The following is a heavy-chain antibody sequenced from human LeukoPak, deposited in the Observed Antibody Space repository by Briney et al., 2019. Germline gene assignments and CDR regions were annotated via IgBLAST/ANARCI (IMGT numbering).Heavy chain of an antibody. J-gene: IGHJ4*02. D-gene: IGHD3-10*01. CDR2: ISGSGDST. CDR3: AKDYYYYGSGSPGVSDY. CDR1: GFTFSSYA. V-gene: IGHV3-23*01. Sequence: PGGSLGLSCAASGFTFSSYAMSWVRQAPGKGLVWVSAISGSGDSTYYADSVKGRFTISRDNSKNTLYLQMNSLRAEDTAVYYCAKDYYYYGSGSPGVSDYWGQGTLVTVSS.